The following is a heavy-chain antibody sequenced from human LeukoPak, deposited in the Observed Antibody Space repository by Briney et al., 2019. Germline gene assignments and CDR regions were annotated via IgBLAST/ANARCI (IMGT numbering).Heavy chain of an antibody. D-gene: IGHD5-18*01. J-gene: IGHJ6*03. CDR3: AKDSVDTAMVPTNYYYYYYMDV. V-gene: IGHV3-23*01. CDR1: GFTFSSYA. CDR2: ISGSGGST. Sequence: PGGSLRLSCAASGFTFSSYAMSWVRQAPGKGLEWVSAISGSGGSTYYADSVKGRFTISRDNSKNTLYLQMNSLRAEDTAVYYRAKDSVDTAMVPTNYYYYYYMDVWGKGTTVTVSS.